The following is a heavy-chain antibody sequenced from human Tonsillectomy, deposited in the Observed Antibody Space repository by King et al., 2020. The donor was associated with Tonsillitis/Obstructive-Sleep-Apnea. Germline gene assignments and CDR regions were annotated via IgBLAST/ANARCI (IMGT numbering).Heavy chain of an antibody. CDR3: GRHRGYCSSTSCKYNWFDP. V-gene: IGHV4-39*01. CDR1: GGSISSSSYY. Sequence: QLQESGPGLVKPSETLSLTCTVSGGSISSSSYYWGWIRQPPGKGLEWIGSIYYSGSTYHNPSLKSRVTISADTSKNQFSLKLNSVTAADTAVYYCGRHRGYCSSTSCKYNWFDPWGQGTLVTVSS. J-gene: IGHJ5*02. CDR2: IYYSGST. D-gene: IGHD2-2*01.